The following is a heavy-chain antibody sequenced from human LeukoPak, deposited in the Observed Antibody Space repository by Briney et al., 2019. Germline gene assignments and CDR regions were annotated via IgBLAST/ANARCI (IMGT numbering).Heavy chain of an antibody. J-gene: IGHJ2*01. CDR3: ARYPTHPLRFLEWPTSSYWYFDL. CDR1: GDFISNYY. D-gene: IGHD3-3*01. Sequence: RHSETLSLTCTVSGDFISNYYWSWIRQPPGKGLEWMGYIYDSGRTRYNPSLRSRVTISVDTSKNQFSLKLSFVTAADTAVYYCARYPTHPLRFLEWPTSSYWYFDLWGRGTLVTVSS. V-gene: IGHV4-59*01. CDR2: IYDSGRT.